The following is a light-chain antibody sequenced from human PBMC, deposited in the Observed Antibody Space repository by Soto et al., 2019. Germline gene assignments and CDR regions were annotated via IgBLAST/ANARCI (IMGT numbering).Light chain of an antibody. J-gene: IGKJ1*01. Sequence: DIVMTQSPLSLPVTPGEPASISCRSSQSLLHSNGYNYLDWYLQKPGQSPQLLIYLGSNRASGVPDRFSGSGSGTDFTLKISRVEAEDVGLYYCMQALQAPLTVGQGTKVDIK. CDR1: QSLLHSNGYNY. CDR2: LGS. CDR3: MQALQAPLT. V-gene: IGKV2-28*01.